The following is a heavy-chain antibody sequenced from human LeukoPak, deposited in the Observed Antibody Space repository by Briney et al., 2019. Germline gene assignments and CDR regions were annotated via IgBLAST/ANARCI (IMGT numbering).Heavy chain of an antibody. Sequence: SETLSLTCTVSGGSTSSSSYYWGWIRQPLGKGLEWIGNIYYTGRTYYNPSLKSRVTISVDTSKNQFSLKLSSVSAADTAVYYCARLYYYDSSGPPLWGQGTLVTVSS. CDR2: IYYTGRT. V-gene: IGHV4-39*01. J-gene: IGHJ4*02. CDR1: GGSTSSSSYY. CDR3: ARLYYYDSSGPPL. D-gene: IGHD3-22*01.